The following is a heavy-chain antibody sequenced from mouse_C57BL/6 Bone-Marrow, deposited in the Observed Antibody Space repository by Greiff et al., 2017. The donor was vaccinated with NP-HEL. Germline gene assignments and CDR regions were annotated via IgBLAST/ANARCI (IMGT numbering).Heavy chain of an antibody. Sequence: VQLQQPGAELVMPGASVKLSCKASGYTFTSYWMHWVKQRPGQGLEWIGEIDPSDSYTNYNQKFKGKSTLTVDKSSSTAYMQLSSLTSEDSAVYCCARVRGLLKDYWGQGTTLTVSS. J-gene: IGHJ2*01. D-gene: IGHD1-3*01. CDR2: IDPSDSYT. CDR3: ARVRGLLKDY. CDR1: GYTFTSYW. V-gene: IGHV1-69*01.